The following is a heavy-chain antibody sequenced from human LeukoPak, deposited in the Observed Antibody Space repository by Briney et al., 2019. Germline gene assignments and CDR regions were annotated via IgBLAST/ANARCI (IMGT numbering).Heavy chain of an antibody. CDR1: GFTFSCYA. J-gene: IGHJ4*02. V-gene: IGHV3-23*01. CDR2: ISGSGGST. D-gene: IGHD3-10*01. Sequence: GGSLRLSCAASGFTFSCYAMSWVRQAPGKGLEWVSAISGSGGSTYYADSVKGRFTISRDNSKNTLYLQMNSLRAEDTAVYYCAKAGYGSGSYYTLSHFDYWGQGTLVTVSS. CDR3: AKAGYGSGSYYTLSHFDY.